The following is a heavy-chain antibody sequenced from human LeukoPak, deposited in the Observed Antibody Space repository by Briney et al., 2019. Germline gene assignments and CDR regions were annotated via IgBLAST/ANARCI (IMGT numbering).Heavy chain of an antibody. Sequence: ASVEVSCKASGYTFTSYDINWVRQATGQGLEWMGWMNPNSGNTGYAQKFQGRVTMTRNTSISTAYMELSSLRSEDTAVYYCARGRQLERPFDYWGQGTLVTVSS. V-gene: IGHV1-8*01. D-gene: IGHD1-1*01. CDR1: GYTFTSYD. CDR3: ARGRQLERPFDY. CDR2: MNPNSGNT. J-gene: IGHJ4*02.